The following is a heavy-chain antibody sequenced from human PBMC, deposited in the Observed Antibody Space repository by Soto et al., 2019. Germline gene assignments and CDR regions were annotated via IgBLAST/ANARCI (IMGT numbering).Heavy chain of an antibody. CDR1: LFTFSYYY. CDR2: ISSSGSTI. Sequence: GGSLRLSCAASLFTFSYYYMIWIRQAPGKGLEWVSYISSSGSTIYYADSVKGRFTISRDNAKNSLYLQMNSLRAEDTAVYYCASSRRTILDAFDIWGQGTMVTVS. J-gene: IGHJ3*02. V-gene: IGHV3-11*01. CDR3: ASSRRTILDAFDI. D-gene: IGHD3-3*01.